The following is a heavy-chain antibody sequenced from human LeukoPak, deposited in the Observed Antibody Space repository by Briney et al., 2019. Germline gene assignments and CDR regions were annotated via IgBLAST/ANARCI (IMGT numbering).Heavy chain of an antibody. Sequence: GGSLRLSCAASGFTFSSYWMSWVRQAPGKGLEWVANIKQDGSEKYYVDSVKGRFTISRDNAKNSLYLQMNSLRAEDTAVYYCARDPSSYNYPYFDYWGQGTLVTVSS. D-gene: IGHD3-10*01. V-gene: IGHV3-7*01. J-gene: IGHJ4*02. CDR1: GFTFSSYW. CDR2: IKQDGSEK. CDR3: ARDPSSYNYPYFDY.